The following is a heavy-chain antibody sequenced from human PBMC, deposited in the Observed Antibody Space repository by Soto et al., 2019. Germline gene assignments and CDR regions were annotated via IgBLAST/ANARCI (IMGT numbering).Heavy chain of an antibody. Sequence: GGSLRLSCAASGFTLSGYSMIWVRQAPGRGLEWVSTISRSSSNIFYAESVKGRFTISRDNAKNSVFLQMSSLRAEDTAVYFCARERCSNGVCFLYYAMDLWGPGTTVTVSS. V-gene: IGHV3-21*01. D-gene: IGHD2-8*01. CDR1: GFTLSGYS. CDR3: ARERCSNGVCFLYYAMDL. CDR2: ISRSSSNI. J-gene: IGHJ6*02.